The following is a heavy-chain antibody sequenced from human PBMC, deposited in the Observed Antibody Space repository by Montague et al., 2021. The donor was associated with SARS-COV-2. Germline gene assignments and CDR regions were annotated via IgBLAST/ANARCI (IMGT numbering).Heavy chain of an antibody. CDR1: GFTFSNFS. Sequence: SLRLSCAASGFTFSNFSMHWVRQAPGKGLEWVSFISYDGSITYYADSLXGLFTISRDSSKNSLYLQMNSLSGEDTAVYYCAKNRDIFWFGEGRDSMDVWGQGTTVIVSS. CDR3: AKNRDIFWFGEGRDSMDV. J-gene: IGHJ6*02. CDR2: ISYDGSIT. D-gene: IGHD3-10*01. V-gene: IGHV3-30*18.